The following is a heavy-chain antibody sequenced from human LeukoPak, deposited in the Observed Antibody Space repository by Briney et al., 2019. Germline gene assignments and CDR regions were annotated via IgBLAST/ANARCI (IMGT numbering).Heavy chain of an antibody. CDR3: AREGDAFDF. J-gene: IGHJ3*01. CDR1: GFTFSDYY. CDR2: MRQDGSEK. Sequence: GGSLRLSCAASGFTFSDYYISWIRQAPGKGLEWVANMRQDGSEKFYVDSVKGRFTISRDDAKNSLYLQMDSLRAEDTALYYCAREGDAFDFWGQGTMVTVSS. V-gene: IGHV3-7*01.